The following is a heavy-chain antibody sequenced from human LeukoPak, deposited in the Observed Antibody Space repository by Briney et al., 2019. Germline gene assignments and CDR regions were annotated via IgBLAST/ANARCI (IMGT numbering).Heavy chain of an antibody. J-gene: IGHJ5*02. D-gene: IGHD3-16*01. Sequence: GGSLRLSCAASGFTFSSYTIHWVRQPPGKGLEWVAVISFDGSNKYYADSVKGRFTISRDNSKNTLYLQMNSLRAEDTAVYYCAREELGSCLGFDPWGQGTLVTVSS. CDR3: AREELGSCLGFDP. CDR2: ISFDGSNK. V-gene: IGHV3-30-3*01. CDR1: GFTFSSYT.